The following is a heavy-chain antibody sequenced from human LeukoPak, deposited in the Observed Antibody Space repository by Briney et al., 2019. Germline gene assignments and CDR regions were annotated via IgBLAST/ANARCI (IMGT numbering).Heavy chain of an antibody. CDR1: GGSISNSY. Sequence: SETLSLTCTVSGGSISNSYCNCIRQPAGKGLEWIGRIFTTGSSTYNPSLKSRLTMSVDTTKNQFSLKLNSVTAADTAVYYCARQASGGGRVPFDSWGQGTLVAVSS. J-gene: IGHJ4*02. CDR2: IFTTGSS. CDR3: ARQASGGGRVPFDS. D-gene: IGHD4-23*01. V-gene: IGHV4-4*07.